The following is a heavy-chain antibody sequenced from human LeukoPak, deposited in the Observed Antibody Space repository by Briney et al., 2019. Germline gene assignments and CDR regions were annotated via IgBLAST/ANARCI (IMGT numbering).Heavy chain of an antibody. CDR1: GYSFTTYW. CDR2: IYPGDSDT. J-gene: IGHJ6*02. CDR3: ARQVGVPVYGMDV. V-gene: IGHV5-51*01. Sequence: GESLKISCEGSGYSFTTYWIGWVRQMPGKGLEWMGIIYPGDSDTRYSPSFQGQVTISADKSISTAYLQWSSLKASDTAMYYCARQVGVPVYGMDVWGQGTTVTVSS. D-gene: IGHD1-26*01.